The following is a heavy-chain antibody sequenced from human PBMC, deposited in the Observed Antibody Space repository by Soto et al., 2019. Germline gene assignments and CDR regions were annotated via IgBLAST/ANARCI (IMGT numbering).Heavy chain of an antibody. CDR2: ISYDGSNK. CDR3: RAYSSSGAYYYGMDV. CDR1: GFTVSSYA. D-gene: IGHD6-13*01. V-gene: IGHV3-30-3*01. J-gene: IGHJ6*02. Sequence: PXKFLRLYCAASGFTVSSYAMHWVRQAPGKGLEWVAVISYDGSNKYYADSVKGRFTISRDNSKNTLYLQMNSLRAEDTAVYYCRAYSSSGAYYYGMDVWAQGTTVTVSS.